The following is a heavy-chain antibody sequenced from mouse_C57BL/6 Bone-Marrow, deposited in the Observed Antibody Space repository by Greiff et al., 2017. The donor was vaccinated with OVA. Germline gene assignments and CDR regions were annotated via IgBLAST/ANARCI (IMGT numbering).Heavy chain of an antibody. CDR1: GYTFTSYW. CDR3: ARCCCDYAFYWYFDV. J-gene: IGHJ1*03. V-gene: IGHV1-55*01. D-gene: IGHD2-4*01. CDR2: IYPGSGST. Sequence: QVHVKQPGAELVKPGASVKMSCKASGYTFTSYWITWVKQRPGQGLEWIGDIYPGSGSTNYNEKFKSKATLTVDTSSSTAYMQLSSLTSEDSAVYYCARCCCDYAFYWYFDVWGTGTTVTVSS.